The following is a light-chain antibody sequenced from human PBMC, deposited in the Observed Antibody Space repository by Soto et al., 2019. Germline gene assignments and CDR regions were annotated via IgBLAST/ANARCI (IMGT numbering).Light chain of an antibody. V-gene: IGLV1-51*01. J-gene: IGLJ1*01. Sequence: HSVLTQPPSVSAAPGRTVTISCSGSSSNIGNSFVSWYQQLPGTAHRLLIYDNNERPSGIPDRFSGSKSGTSATLGITGLQTGDEADYYCGAWDGGLSAFVFGTGTKVTVL. CDR2: DNN. CDR3: GAWDGGLSAFV. CDR1: SSNIGNSF.